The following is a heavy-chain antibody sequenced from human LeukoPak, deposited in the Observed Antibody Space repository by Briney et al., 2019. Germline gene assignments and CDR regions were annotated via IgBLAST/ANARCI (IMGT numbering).Heavy chain of an antibody. V-gene: IGHV3-13*01. CDR1: GFTFSSHD. J-gene: IGHJ4*02. Sequence: PGGSLRLSCAASGFTFSSHDMHWVSQATGKGLEWVSTIGTAGDTYYPGSVKGRFTISRENAKNSLYLQMNILKAGDTAVYYCARGGPGYYLDYWGQGTLVTVSP. CDR3: ARGGPGYYLDY. CDR2: IGTAGDT.